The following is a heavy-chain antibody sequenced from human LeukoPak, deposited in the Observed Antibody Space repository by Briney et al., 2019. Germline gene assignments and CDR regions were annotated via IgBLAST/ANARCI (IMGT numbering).Heavy chain of an antibody. V-gene: IGHV3-21*01. CDR1: GFTFSSYS. D-gene: IGHD6-6*01. CDR2: ISSSSSYI. CDR3: ARAKYSSSRSGFDY. Sequence: PGGSLRLSCAASGFTFSSYSMNWVRQAPGKGLEWVSSISSSSSYIYYADSVKGRFTISRDNAKNSLCLQMNSLRAEDTAVYYCARAKYSSSRSGFDYWGQGTLVTVSS. J-gene: IGHJ4*02.